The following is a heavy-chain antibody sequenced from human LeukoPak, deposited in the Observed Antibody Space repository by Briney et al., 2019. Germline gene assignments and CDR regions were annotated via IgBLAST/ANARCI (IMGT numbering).Heavy chain of an antibody. CDR2: INSDGSST. D-gene: IGHD1-14*01. V-gene: IGHV3-74*01. Sequence: GGSLRLSCAASGFTFSSYWMHWVRQAPGKGLVWDSRINSDGSSTSYADSVKGRFTISRDNAKNTLYLQMNSLRAEDTAVHYCARGRKDWYVDLWGRGTLVTVSS. J-gene: IGHJ2*01. CDR3: ARGRKDWYVDL. CDR1: GFTFSSYW.